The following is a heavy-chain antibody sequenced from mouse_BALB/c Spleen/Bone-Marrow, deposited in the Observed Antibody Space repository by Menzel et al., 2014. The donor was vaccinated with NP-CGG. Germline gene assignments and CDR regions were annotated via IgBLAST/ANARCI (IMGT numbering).Heavy chain of an antibody. CDR1: GYTFTSCV. J-gene: IGHJ4*01. CDR3: AREGERRGSYYSMDY. Sequence: VQLQQPGAELVKPGASVKMSCKASGYTFTSCVMHWVKQKPGQGLEWIGYINPYNDATKYNEKFKGKATLSLDISSSTAYMELSSLTSEDSAVYYRAREGERRGSYYSMDYWGQGTSVTVSS. CDR2: INPYNDAT. V-gene: IGHV1-14*01. D-gene: IGHD2-12*01.